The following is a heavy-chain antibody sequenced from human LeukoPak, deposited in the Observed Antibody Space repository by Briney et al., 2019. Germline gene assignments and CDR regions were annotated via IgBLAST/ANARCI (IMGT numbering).Heavy chain of an antibody. J-gene: IGHJ5*02. CDR2: ITSGSSAI. V-gene: IGHV3-48*01. CDR3: ARDRVRGVIGSNWFDP. CDR1: GFTFSSYS. D-gene: IGHD3-10*01. Sequence: GGSLRLSCGVSGFTFSSYSMNWIRQGPGKGLEWVSYITSGSSAIYYADSVKGRFTISRDNAKNSLYLQMNSLRAEDTAVYYCARDRVRGVIGSNWFDPWGQGTLVTVSS.